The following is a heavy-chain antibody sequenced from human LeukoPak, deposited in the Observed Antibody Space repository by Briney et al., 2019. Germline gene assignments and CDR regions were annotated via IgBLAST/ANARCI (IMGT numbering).Heavy chain of an antibody. CDR1: GGSISSYY. J-gene: IGHJ4*02. D-gene: IGHD3-22*01. Sequence: PSETLSLTCTVSGGSISSYYWSWIRQPPGKGLEWIGYIYYSGSTNYNPSLKSRVTISVDTSKNQFSLKLSSVTAADTAVYYCARFDSSGSFFDYWGQGTLVTVSS. CDR2: IYYSGST. CDR3: ARFDSSGSFFDY. V-gene: IGHV4-59*08.